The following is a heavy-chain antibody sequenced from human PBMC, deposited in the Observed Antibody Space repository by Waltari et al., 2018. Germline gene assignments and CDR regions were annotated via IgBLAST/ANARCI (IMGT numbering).Heavy chain of an antibody. Sequence: EVQLLESGGGLVQPGGSLRLSCAASGFTFSSYAMSWVRQAPGKGLEWVSVIYSGGSTYYADSVKGRFTISRDNAKNSLYLQMNSLRAEDTAVYYCARADTFDYWGQGTLVTVSS. CDR2: IYSGGST. CDR1: GFTFSSYA. V-gene: IGHV3-23*03. D-gene: IGHD5-18*01. J-gene: IGHJ4*02. CDR3: ARADTFDY.